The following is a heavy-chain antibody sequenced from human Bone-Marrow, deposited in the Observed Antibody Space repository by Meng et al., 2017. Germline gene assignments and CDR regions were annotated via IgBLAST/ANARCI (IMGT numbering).Heavy chain of an antibody. CDR3: AWDERAKFDY. CDR1: GYTSSNAW. V-gene: IGHV3-15*01. Sequence: SLKISCVGSGYTSSNAWMSWVRQARGKGLEWVGRIKSKPDSETSDYSTPVKDRFTISRDESINTLYLQMNSLKIEDTAVYDCAWDERAKFDYWGQGTLVTVSS. J-gene: IGHJ4*02. CDR2: IKSKPDSETS. D-gene: IGHD5-24*01.